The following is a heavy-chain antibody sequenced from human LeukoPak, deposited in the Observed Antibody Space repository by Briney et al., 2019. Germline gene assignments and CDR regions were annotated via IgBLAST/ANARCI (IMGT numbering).Heavy chain of an antibody. V-gene: IGHV4-39*01. CDR2: IYYSGST. J-gene: IGHJ3*01. Sequence: SETLSLTCTVSGGSISSSSYYWGWIRQPPGKGLEWIGSIYYSGSTYYNPSLKSRVTISVDTSKNQFSLKLSSVTAADTAVYYCASITTYDSSGYPDDAFDLWGQGTMVTVSS. CDR3: ASITTYDSSGYPDDAFDL. D-gene: IGHD3-22*01. CDR1: GGSISSSSYY.